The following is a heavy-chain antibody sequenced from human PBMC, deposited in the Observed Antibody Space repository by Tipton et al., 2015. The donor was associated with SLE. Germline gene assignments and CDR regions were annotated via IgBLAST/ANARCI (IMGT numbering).Heavy chain of an antibody. Sequence: TLSLTCAVYGGSFSGYYWNWIRQPPGKGLEWIGEINHSGSTNYNPSLKSRVTISIDTSKNQFSLKLTSVTAADTAVYYCATKTGWYFDLWGRGTLVTVSA. CDR3: ATKTGWYFDL. D-gene: IGHD7-27*01. V-gene: IGHV4-34*01. CDR1: GGSFSGYY. CDR2: INHSGST. J-gene: IGHJ2*01.